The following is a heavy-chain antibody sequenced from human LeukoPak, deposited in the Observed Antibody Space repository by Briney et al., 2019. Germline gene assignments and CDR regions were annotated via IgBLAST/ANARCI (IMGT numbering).Heavy chain of an antibody. J-gene: IGHJ3*02. Sequence: ASVKVSCKASGYTFTNYAIYWVRQAPGQRREWMGWINAANGYTLYSQEFQGRVTITRDTSATTAYMELSSLRSEDTAVYYCGRLYSSGWNGGLGEAFDIWGQGTVVIVSS. D-gene: IGHD6-19*01. CDR1: GYTFTNYA. CDR3: GRLYSSGWNGGLGEAFDI. V-gene: IGHV1-3*03. CDR2: INAANGYT.